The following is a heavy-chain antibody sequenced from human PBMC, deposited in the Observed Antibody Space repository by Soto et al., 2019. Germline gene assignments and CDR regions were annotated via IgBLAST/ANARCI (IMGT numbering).Heavy chain of an antibody. V-gene: IGHV4-59*01. J-gene: IGHJ5*02. CDR2: IYYSGST. D-gene: IGHD2-15*01. Sequence: PSETLSLTCTVSGGSISSYYWSWIRQPPGKGLEWIGYIYYSGSTNYNPSLKSRVTISVDTSKNQFSLKLSSVTAADTAVYYCAGDAYCSGGSCYFDPWGQGTLVTVSS. CDR1: GGSISSYY. CDR3: AGDAYCSGGSCYFDP.